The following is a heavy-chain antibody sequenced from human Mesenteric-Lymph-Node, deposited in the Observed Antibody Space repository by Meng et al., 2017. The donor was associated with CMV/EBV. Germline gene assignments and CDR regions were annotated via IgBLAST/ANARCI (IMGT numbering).Heavy chain of an antibody. CDR2: ISSGGSTI. D-gene: IGHD7-27*01. CDR1: GFTFSSYE. J-gene: IGHJ5*02. V-gene: IGHV3-48*03. Sequence: LTCAASGFTFSSYEMNWVRQAPGKGLEWVSYISSGGSTISYADSVKGRFTISRDNAKNSLYLQMNSLRAEDTAVYYCARTLGIGDWFDPWGQGKLVTVSS. CDR3: ARTLGIGDWFDP.